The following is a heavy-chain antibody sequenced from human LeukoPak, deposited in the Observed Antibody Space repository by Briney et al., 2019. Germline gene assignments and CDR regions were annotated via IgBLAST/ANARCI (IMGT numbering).Heavy chain of an antibody. V-gene: IGHV4-31*03. J-gene: IGHJ5*02. CDR2: IYYSGST. D-gene: IGHD3-22*01. CDR1: GGSISSGGYY. Sequence: SETLSLTCTVSGGSISSGGYYWSWIRQHPGKGLEWIGYIYYSGSTYYNPSLKSRVTISVDTSKNQFSLKLSSVTAADTAVYYCARRYYYDSSGYHGVWFDPWGQGTLVTVSS. CDR3: ARRYYYDSSGYHGVWFDP.